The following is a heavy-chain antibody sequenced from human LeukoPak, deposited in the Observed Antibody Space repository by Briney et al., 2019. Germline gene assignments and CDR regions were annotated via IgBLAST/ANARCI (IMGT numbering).Heavy chain of an antibody. Sequence: GGSLRLSCAAPGFTFNNYAMTWVRQAPEKGLEWVSSISGDGVRTYYADSVRGRFTISRDNSKNTLYLQMSSLRAEDTAVYYCASRNYHASGHYGIAYWGQGTLVTVSP. CDR3: ASRNYHASGHYGIAY. CDR1: GFTFNNYA. J-gene: IGHJ4*02. D-gene: IGHD3-22*01. V-gene: IGHV3-23*01. CDR2: ISGDGVRT.